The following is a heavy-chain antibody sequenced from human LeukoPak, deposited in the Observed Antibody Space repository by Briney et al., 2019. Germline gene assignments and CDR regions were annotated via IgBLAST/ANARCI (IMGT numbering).Heavy chain of an antibody. CDR2: ISSSGSTI. D-gene: IGHD5-12*01. V-gene: IGHV3-11*01. CDR1: GFTFSDYY. Sequence: GGSLRLSCAASGFTFSDYYMSWIRQAPGKGLEWVSYISSSGSTIFYADSVKGRFTISRDNAKNSLYLQMNSLRAEDTAVYYCARDPGSGYEEHFDYWGQGTLVTVSS. J-gene: IGHJ4*02. CDR3: ARDPGSGYEEHFDY.